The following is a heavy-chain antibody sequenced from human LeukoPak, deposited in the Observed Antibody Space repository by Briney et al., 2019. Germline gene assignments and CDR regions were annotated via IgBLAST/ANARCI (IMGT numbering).Heavy chain of an antibody. J-gene: IGHJ4*02. V-gene: IGHV3-23*01. CDR3: AKTLVVSATGY. CDR1: GFTFSSYS. Sequence: PGGSLRLSCAASGFTFSSYSMNWVRQAPGKGLEWVSAISGNGGNTYYADSVRGRFTISRDNSKNTLYLQMNSLRAEDTAVYYCAKTLVVSATGYWGQGTLVTVSS. D-gene: IGHD2-15*01. CDR2: ISGNGGNT.